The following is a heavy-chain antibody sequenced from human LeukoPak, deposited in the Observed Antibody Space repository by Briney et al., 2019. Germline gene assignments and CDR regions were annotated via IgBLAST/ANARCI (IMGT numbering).Heavy chain of an antibody. CDR3: ARTPGGNWPYYFDS. CDR1: GYRFSSHW. Sequence: GESLKISCKASGYRFSSHWIGWLRQMPGKGLEWMGIIFPSDSDTRYSPSLQGQVTISGDKSTSTAYLQWSSLKASDTAIYYCARTPGGNWPYYFDSWGQGTLVTVSS. V-gene: IGHV5-51*01. J-gene: IGHJ4*02. CDR2: IFPSDSDT. D-gene: IGHD1-1*01.